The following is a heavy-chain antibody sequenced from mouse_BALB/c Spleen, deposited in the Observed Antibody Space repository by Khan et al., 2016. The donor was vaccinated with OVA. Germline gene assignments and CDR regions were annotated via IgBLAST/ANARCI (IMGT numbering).Heavy chain of an antibody. CDR2: ISYSGNP. V-gene: IGHV3-2*02. D-gene: IGHD1-1*01. CDR3: ARVYGGDFDY. CDR1: GYSITTDYA. Sequence: VQLKQSGPGLVKPSQSLSLTCTVTGYSITTDYAWNWIRQFPGNKLEWMGFISYSGNPKYNPSLKSRISITRDTSKNQFFLQLKSVTTEDTARYYCARVYGGDFDYWGQGTTLTVSS. J-gene: IGHJ2*01.